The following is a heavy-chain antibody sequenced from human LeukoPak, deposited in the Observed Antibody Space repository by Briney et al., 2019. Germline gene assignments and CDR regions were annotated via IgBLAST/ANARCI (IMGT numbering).Heavy chain of an antibody. CDR2: IYPGDSDT. J-gene: IGHJ5*02. CDR1: GYSFTSYW. D-gene: IGHD3-9*01. Sequence: GESLKISCKGSGYSFTSYWIGWVRQMPGKGLEWMGIIYPGDSDTRYSPSFQGQVTISADKSINTAYLQWSSLKASDTAMYYCASNYDILTGPFDPWGQGTLVTVSS. V-gene: IGHV5-51*01. CDR3: ASNYDILTGPFDP.